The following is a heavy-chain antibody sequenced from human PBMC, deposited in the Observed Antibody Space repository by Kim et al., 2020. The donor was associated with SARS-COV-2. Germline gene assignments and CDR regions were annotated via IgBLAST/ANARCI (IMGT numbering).Heavy chain of an antibody. V-gene: IGHV1-69*13. J-gene: IGHJ6*02. Sequence: SVKVSCKASGGTFSSYAISWVRQAPGQGLEWMGGHIPIFGTANYAQKFQGRVTITADEYTSTAYMELSSLRSEDTAVYYCARDLLGDDYGDYDLLPSPPGYCYYGMCVWGQGTTVTVS. CDR3: ARDLLGDDYGDYDLLPSPPGYCYYGMCV. D-gene: IGHD4-17*01. CDR1: GGTFSSYA. CDR2: HIPIFGTA.